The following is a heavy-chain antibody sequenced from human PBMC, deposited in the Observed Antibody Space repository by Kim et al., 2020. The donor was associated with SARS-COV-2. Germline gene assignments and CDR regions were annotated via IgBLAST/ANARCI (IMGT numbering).Heavy chain of an antibody. CDR3: ARPPLAVVAAKDYYYGMDV. CDR1: GYTFTSYA. D-gene: IGHD2-15*01. V-gene: IGHV1-3*01. CDR2: INAGNGNT. J-gene: IGHJ6*02. Sequence: ASVKVSCKASGYTFTSYAMHWVRQAPGQRLEWMGWINAGNGNTKYSQKFQGRVTITRDTSASTAYMELSSLRSEDTAVYYCARPPLAVVAAKDYYYGMDVWGQGTTVTVSS.